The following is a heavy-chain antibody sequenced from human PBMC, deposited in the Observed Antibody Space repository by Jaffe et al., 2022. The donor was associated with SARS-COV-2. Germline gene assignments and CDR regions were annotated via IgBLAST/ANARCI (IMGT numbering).Heavy chain of an antibody. V-gene: IGHV1-46*01. J-gene: IGHJ6*02. Sequence: QVQLVQSGAEVKKPGASVKVSCKASGYTFTSYYMHWVRQAPGQGLEWMGIINPSGGSTSYAQKFQGRVTMTRDTSTSTVYMELSSLRSEDTAVYYCARDPFGVVSPVPGMDVWGQGTTVTVSS. D-gene: IGHD3-3*01. CDR3: ARDPFGVVSPVPGMDV. CDR1: GYTFTSYY. CDR2: INPSGGST.